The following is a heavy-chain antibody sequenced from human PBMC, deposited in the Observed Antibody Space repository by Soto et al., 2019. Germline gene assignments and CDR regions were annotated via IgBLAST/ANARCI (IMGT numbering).Heavy chain of an antibody. CDR2: INPNSGGT. CDR1: GYTFTGYY. V-gene: IGHV1-2*04. CDR3: ARVSSRNIAARPFDY. J-gene: IGHJ4*02. D-gene: IGHD6-6*01. Sequence: ASVKVSCKASGYTFTGYYMHWVRQAPGQGLEWMGWINPNSGGTNYAQKFQGWVTMTRDTSISTAYMELSRLRSDDTAVYYCARVSSRNIAARPFDYWGQGTLVTVSS.